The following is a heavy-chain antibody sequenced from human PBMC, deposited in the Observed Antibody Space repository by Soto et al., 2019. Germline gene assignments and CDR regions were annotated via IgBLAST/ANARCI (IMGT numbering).Heavy chain of an antibody. CDR3: VQSRCGGDCLQSYSSHSYYGLDV. V-gene: IGHV2-5*02. CDR2: IYWDDDK. CDR1: GFSFSSIGEG. D-gene: IGHD2-21*02. Sequence: QITLKESGPTLVKPTQTLTLTCTFPGFSFSSIGEGVGWIRQPPGKALEWLALIYWDDDKRYSPSLKSRLTITKDTSKTQVVLTMTNMDPVATATYYCVQSRCGGDCLQSYSSHSYYGLDVWGQGTTVTVSS. J-gene: IGHJ6*02.